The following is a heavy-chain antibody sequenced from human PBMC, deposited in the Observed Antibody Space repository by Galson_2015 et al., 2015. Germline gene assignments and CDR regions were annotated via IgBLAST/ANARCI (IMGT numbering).Heavy chain of an antibody. V-gene: IGHV3-48*03. J-gene: IGHJ4*02. D-gene: IGHD1-26*01. Sequence: SLRLSCAASGFTFSSYEMNWVRQAPGKGLEWVSYISSSGSTIYYADSVKGRFTISRDNAKNSLYLQMNSLRAEDTAVYYCARYNIVGATNTFDYWGQGTLVTVSS. CDR3: ARYNIVGATNTFDY. CDR1: GFTFSSYE. CDR2: ISSSGSTI.